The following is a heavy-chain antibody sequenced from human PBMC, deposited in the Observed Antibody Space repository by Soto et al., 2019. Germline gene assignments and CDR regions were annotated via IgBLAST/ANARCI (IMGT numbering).Heavy chain of an antibody. CDR3: ARRLFGSGWTLDA. V-gene: IGHV4-59*01. D-gene: IGHD6-19*01. Sequence: QLRESGPGLVKPSETLSLTCDVSGASITTYYWSWIRQAPGKGLEWIGNVYHTGTTDYNSSLKSRVTISVDTSTNQFSLNMNSVTAADAAVYYCARRLFGSGWTLDAWGQGALVTVSS. J-gene: IGHJ5*02. CDR1: GASITTYY. CDR2: VYHTGTT.